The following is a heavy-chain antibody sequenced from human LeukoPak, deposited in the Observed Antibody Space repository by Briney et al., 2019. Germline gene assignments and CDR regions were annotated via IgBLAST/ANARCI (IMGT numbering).Heavy chain of an antibody. V-gene: IGHV3-53*01. D-gene: IGHD6-19*01. J-gene: IGHJ5*02. Sequence: GGSLRLSCAASGFAVSSNYMSWVRQAPGKGLEWVSVIYSGGSTYYADSVKGRFTISRDNSKNTLYLQMNSLRAEDTAVYYCAKGYSSGGADWFDPWGQGTLVTVSS. CDR1: GFAVSSNY. CDR3: AKGYSSGGADWFDP. CDR2: IYSGGST.